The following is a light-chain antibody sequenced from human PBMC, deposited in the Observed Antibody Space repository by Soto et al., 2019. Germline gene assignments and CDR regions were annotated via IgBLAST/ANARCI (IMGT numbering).Light chain of an antibody. J-gene: IGLJ2*01. Sequence: QAVVTQPASVSGSPGQSITISCTGTSSDFGGYNSVSWYQQHPGEAPKLMIYEVTNRPSGVSNRFSGSKSGNTASLAISGLQAEDEADYYCSSYTSSSTVVFGGGTQLTVL. CDR1: SSDFGGYNS. CDR2: EVT. CDR3: SSYTSSSTVV. V-gene: IGLV2-14*01.